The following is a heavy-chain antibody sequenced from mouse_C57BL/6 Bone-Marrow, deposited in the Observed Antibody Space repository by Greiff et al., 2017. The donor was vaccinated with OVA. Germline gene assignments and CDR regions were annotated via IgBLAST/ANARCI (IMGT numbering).Heavy chain of an antibody. Sequence: VQLQQSGPGLVKPSQSLSLTCSVTGYSITSGYYWNWIRQFPGNTLEWMGYISYDGSNNYNPSLKNRISITRDTSTNQFYLKLNSVTTEDTATYYCARGYFGSSSWFAYWGQGTLVTVSA. J-gene: IGHJ3*01. D-gene: IGHD1-1*01. V-gene: IGHV3-6*01. CDR1: GYSITSGYY. CDR3: ARGYFGSSSWFAY. CDR2: ISYDGSN.